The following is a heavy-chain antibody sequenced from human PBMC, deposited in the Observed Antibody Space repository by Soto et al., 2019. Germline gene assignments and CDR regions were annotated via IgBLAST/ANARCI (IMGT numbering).Heavy chain of an antibody. CDR3: ASANPLVNWVIPMYPEGAFDI. V-gene: IGHV1-2*04. CDR2: INPNSGGT. D-gene: IGHD3-10*02. CDR1: GYTFTGYY. Sequence: QVQLVQSGAEVKKPGASVKVSCKASGYTFTGYYMHWVRQAPGQGLEWMGWINPNSGGTNYAQKFQGWVTMTRDTSSSTAYMELRRLRSDDTAVYDCASANPLVNWVIPMYPEGAFDILGQGTMVTVSS. J-gene: IGHJ3*02.